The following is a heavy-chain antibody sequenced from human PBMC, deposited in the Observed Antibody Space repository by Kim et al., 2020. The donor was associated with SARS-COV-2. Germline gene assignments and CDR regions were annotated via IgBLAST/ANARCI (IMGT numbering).Heavy chain of an antibody. CDR2: IGASDATT. J-gene: IGHJ4*02. V-gene: IGHV3-23*01. D-gene: IGHD3-10*01. CDR3: AKVQVWLGGAFDS. Sequence: GGSLRLSCAASGFPFSGFAMSWVRQAPGKGLEWVSTIGASDATTYSADSVKGRLTISRDNSKNTLSLQMNSLRAEDTAGYYCAKVQVWLGGAFDSWGQGTLVTVSS. CDR1: GFPFSGFA.